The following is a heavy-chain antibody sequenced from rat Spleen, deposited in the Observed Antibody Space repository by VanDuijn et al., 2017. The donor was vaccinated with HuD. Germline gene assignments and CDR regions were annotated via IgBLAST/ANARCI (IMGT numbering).Heavy chain of an antibody. CDR3: ARLTTAFDY. V-gene: IGHV5-25*01. CDR2: ISSGGGGT. D-gene: IGHD1-10*01. Sequence: EVQLVESGGGLVQPGRSLKLSCAASGFTFSSFPMAWVRQAPKKGLEWVASISSGGGGTYYPDSVKGRFTISRDNTKSFLQMDSLRSGDTATYYCARLTTAFDYWGQGVMVTVSS. CDR1: GFTFSSFP. J-gene: IGHJ2*01.